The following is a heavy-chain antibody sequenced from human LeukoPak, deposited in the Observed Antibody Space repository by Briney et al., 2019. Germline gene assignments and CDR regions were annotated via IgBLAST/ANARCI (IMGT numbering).Heavy chain of an antibody. D-gene: IGHD4-17*01. CDR3: GKDPNGDYVGAFDFQR. V-gene: IGHV3-23*01. CDR2: ITGSGATT. CDR1: GFTFRNYA. Sequence: GGSLRLSCAASGFTFRNYAVVWVRQAPGKGLEWVSAITGSGATTYYADSVRGRFTIYRGNSKNTLYLQMNSLRGEDTAVYYCGKDPNGDYVGAFDFQRWGQGTLVTLSS. J-gene: IGHJ1*01.